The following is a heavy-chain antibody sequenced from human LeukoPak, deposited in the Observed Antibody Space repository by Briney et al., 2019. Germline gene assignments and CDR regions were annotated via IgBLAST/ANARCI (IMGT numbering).Heavy chain of an antibody. J-gene: IGHJ5*01. V-gene: IGHV3-48*01. CDR1: GFTLSSYS. CDR2: ISSYDSSTI. CDR3: VRIQGIVGSS. Sequence: GGSLRLSCAASGFTLSSYSMNWVRQAPGKGLEWVSYISSYDSSTIYYADSVKGRFTISRDNAKNSLYLQMRSLRAEHTAVYYCVRIQGIVGSSWGHGTLVTVSS. D-gene: IGHD1-26*01.